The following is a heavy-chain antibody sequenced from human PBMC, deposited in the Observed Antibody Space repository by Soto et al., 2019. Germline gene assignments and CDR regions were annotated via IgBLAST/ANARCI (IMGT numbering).Heavy chain of an antibody. V-gene: IGHV4-39*01. D-gene: IGHD6-13*01. CDR1: GSSISSSSYY. CDR2: IYYSGST. J-gene: IGHJ5*02. Sequence: SETLSLTCSVSGSSISSSSYYWGWIRQPPGKGLEWIGSIYYSGSTYYNPSLKSRVTISVDTSKNQFSLKLSSVTAADTAVYYCARHHIAAAGYNWFDPWGQGTLVTVS. CDR3: ARHHIAAAGYNWFDP.